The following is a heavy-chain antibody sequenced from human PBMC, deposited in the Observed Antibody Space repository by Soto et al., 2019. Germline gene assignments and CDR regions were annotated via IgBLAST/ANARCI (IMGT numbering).Heavy chain of an antibody. CDR2: ISGSGGST. D-gene: IGHD3-16*02. CDR1: GFTFSSYA. CDR3: AKDLLYLVLRLPGWFDP. J-gene: IGHJ5*02. Sequence: EVQLLESGGGLVQPGGSLRLSCAASGFTFSSYAMSWVRQAPGKGLEWVSAISGSGGSTYYADSVKGRFTISRDNSKNTLYLQMNSLRAEDTAVYYCAKDLLYLVLRLPGWFDPWGQGTLVTVSS. V-gene: IGHV3-23*01.